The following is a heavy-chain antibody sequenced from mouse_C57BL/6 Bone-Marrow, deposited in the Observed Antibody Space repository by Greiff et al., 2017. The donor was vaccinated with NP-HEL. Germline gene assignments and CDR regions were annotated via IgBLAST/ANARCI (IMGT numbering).Heavy chain of an antibody. Sequence: VQLQQSGPELVKPGASVKISCKASGYTFTDYYMNWVKQSHGKSLEWIGDINPNNGGTSYNQKFKGKATLTVDKSSSTAYMQLRSLTSEDSAVYYCARVEYYNCNSLFDYWGQGTTLTVSS. D-gene: IGHD1-1*01. J-gene: IGHJ2*01. CDR2: INPNNGGT. V-gene: IGHV1-26*01. CDR3: ARVEYYNCNSLFDY. CDR1: GYTFTDYY.